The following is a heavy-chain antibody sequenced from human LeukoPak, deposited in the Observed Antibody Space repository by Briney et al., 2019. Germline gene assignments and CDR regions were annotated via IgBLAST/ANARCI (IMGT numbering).Heavy chain of an antibody. Sequence: GGSLRLSCAASGFTFSGDYMSWIRQAPGKGLEWVSYISSVGSSIVYADSVKGRFTISRDNAKNSLFLQMNSLRAEDTAVYYCARARGTGPGAHFDYWGQGTPVLVSS. D-gene: IGHD3-10*01. J-gene: IGHJ4*02. CDR1: GFTFSGDY. V-gene: IGHV3-11*01. CDR3: ARARGTGPGAHFDY. CDR2: ISSVGSSI.